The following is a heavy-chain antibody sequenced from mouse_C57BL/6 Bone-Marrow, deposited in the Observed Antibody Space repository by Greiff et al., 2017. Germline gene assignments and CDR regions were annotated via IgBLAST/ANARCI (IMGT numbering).Heavy chain of an antibody. CDR2: ISYDGSN. V-gene: IGHV3-6*01. CDR3: ARVGLLLAY. J-gene: IGHJ3*01. CDR1: GYSITSGYY. D-gene: IGHD1-1*01. Sequence: VQLKESGPGLVKPSQSLSLTCSVTGYSITSGYYWNWIRQFPGNKLEWMGYISYDGSNNYNPSLKNRISITRDTSKNQFFLKLNSVTTEDTATYYCARVGLLLAYWGQGTLVTVSA.